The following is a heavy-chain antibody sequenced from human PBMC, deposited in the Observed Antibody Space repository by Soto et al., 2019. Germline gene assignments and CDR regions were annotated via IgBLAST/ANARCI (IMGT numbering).Heavy chain of an antibody. J-gene: IGHJ6*02. Sequence: SETLSLTCAVYGGSFSGYYWSWIRQPPGKGLEWIGEINHSGSTNYNPSLKSRVTISVDTSKNQFSLKLSSVTAADTAVYYCARGGVTMVRGVIIAYYYYYYGMDVWGQGTTVTVSS. V-gene: IGHV4-34*01. CDR3: ARGGVTMVRGVIIAYYYYYYGMDV. CDR2: INHSGST. D-gene: IGHD3-10*01. CDR1: GGSFSGYY.